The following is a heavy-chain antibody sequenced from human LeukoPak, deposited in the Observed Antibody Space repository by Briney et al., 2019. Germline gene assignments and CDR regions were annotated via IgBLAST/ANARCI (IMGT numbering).Heavy chain of an antibody. CDR1: GGTFSSYA. CDR2: IIPILGIA. V-gene: IGHV1-69*04. J-gene: IGHJ5*02. Sequence: GASVKVSCKASGGTFSSYAISWVRQAPGQGLEWMGRIIPILGIANYAQKFQGRVTIAADKSTSTAYMELSSLRSEDTAVYYCAYTEGEVVVPAAMWWFDPWGQGTLVTVSS. D-gene: IGHD2-2*01. CDR3: AYTEGEVVVPAAMWWFDP.